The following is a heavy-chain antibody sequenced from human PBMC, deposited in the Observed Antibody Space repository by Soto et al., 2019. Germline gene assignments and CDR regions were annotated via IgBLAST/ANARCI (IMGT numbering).Heavy chain of an antibody. V-gene: IGHV3-30*18. J-gene: IGHJ6*02. CDR1: GFTFSSYG. Sequence: VGSLRLSCAASGFTFSSYGMHWVRQAPVKVLEWVAVISYDGRNKYYADALKGRFTISRDNSKNTLYLQMSSLRAEDTAVYYCVKDGSSGWPYFYDMDVWGQGTTVTVSS. D-gene: IGHD6-19*01. CDR3: VKDGSSGWPYFYDMDV. CDR2: ISYDGRNK.